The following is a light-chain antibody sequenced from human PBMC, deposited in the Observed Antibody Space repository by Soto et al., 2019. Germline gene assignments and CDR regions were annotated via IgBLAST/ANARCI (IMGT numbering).Light chain of an antibody. Sequence: QSVLTQPASVSGSPGQSITFSCTGASSDVGGYDFVSWYQQHPGKAPKVMIFEVSNRPSGVSNRFSGSKSGNTASLTISGLQSEDEADYYSTSYTTNNTVIFGGGTKLTVL. J-gene: IGLJ2*01. CDR1: SSDVGGYDF. V-gene: IGLV2-14*01. CDR2: EVS. CDR3: TSYTTNNTVI.